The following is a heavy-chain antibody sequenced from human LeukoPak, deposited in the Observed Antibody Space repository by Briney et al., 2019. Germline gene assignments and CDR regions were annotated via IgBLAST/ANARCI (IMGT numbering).Heavy chain of an antibody. CDR3: ARVLSGYEGGDY. V-gene: IGHV1-8*02. CDR1: GYTFTSYD. D-gene: IGHD5-12*01. J-gene: IGHJ4*02. Sequence: ASVKVSCKASGYTFTSYDINWVRQATGQGLEWMGWMNPNSGNTGYAQKFQGRVTMTRDMSTSTVYMELSSLRSEDTAVYYRARVLSGYEGGDYWGQGTLVTVSS. CDR2: MNPNSGNT.